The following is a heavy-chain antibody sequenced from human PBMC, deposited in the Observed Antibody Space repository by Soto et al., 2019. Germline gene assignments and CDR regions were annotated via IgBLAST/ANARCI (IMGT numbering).Heavy chain of an antibody. J-gene: IGHJ4*02. Sequence: SETLSLTCTVSGGSISSSSYYWGWIRQPPGKGLEWIGSIYYSGSTYYNPSLKSRVTISVDTSKNQFSLKLSSVTAADTAVYYCARSSSYYYDSSGYYPWDYFDYWGQGTLVTVSS. D-gene: IGHD3-22*01. CDR2: IYYSGST. CDR3: ARSSSYYYDSSGYYPWDYFDY. V-gene: IGHV4-39*01. CDR1: GGSISSSSYY.